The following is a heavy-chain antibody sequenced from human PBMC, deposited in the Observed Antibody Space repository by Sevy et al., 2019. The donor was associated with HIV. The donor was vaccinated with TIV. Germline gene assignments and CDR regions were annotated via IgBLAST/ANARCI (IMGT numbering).Heavy chain of an antibody. CDR2: IYYDGNNK. D-gene: IGHD4-17*01. CDR1: GFTFNSYG. J-gene: IGHJ4*02. Sequence: GGSLRLSCAASGFTFNSYGMHWVRQAPIKGLEWVASIYYDGNNKYYADSVKGRFTISRDESKNTLYRQMNSLRAEDTAVYYCARDSNEYGDYRLSYYFDYWGQGALVTVSS. V-gene: IGHV3-33*01. CDR3: ARDSNEYGDYRLSYYFDY.